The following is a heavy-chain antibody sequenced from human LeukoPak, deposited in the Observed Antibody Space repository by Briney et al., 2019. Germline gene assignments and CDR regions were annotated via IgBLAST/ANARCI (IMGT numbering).Heavy chain of an antibody. D-gene: IGHD2-2*01. CDR2: INPSGGST. CDR3: ARGYCSSTSCYGDWFDP. Sequence: GASVKVSCKASGYTFTSYYMHWVRQAPGQGLEWMGIINPSGGSTSYAQKFQGRVTMTRDMSTSTDYMDLSSLRSEDTAVYYCARGYCSSTSCYGDWFDPWGQGTLVTVSS. V-gene: IGHV1-46*01. CDR1: GYTFTSYY. J-gene: IGHJ5*02.